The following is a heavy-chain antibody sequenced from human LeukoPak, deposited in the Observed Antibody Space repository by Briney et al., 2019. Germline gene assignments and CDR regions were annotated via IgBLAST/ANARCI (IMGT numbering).Heavy chain of an antibody. CDR1: GGPISSHY. CDR3: ARAPTGTASDWFDP. CDR2: IHTSGRPT. Sequence: SETLSLTCTVSGGPISSHYWNWIRQSAGRGLEWIGRIHTSGRPTNYNPSLKSRLTMSIDTSKNQFFLKMTSVTAANSAVYYCARAPTGTASDWFDPWGQGTLVTVPS. J-gene: IGHJ5*02. D-gene: IGHD1-1*01. V-gene: IGHV4-4*07.